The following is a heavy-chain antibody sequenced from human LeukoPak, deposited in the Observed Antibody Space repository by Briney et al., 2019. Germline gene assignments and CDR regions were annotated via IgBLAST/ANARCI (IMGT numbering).Heavy chain of an antibody. CDR2: ITGSGSGA. V-gene: IGHV3-23*01. Sequence: GGSLRLSCTASGFTFSGHAMTWVRQSAGKGLQWVSSITGSGSGAYYADSVKGRVTISRDNSKNTLFLHMDSLRVEDTAMYYCAKVRGDHAHLQDDFDFWGQGTLVTVSS. J-gene: IGHJ4*02. CDR1: GFTFSGHA. D-gene: IGHD2-21*02. CDR3: AKVRGDHAHLQDDFDF.